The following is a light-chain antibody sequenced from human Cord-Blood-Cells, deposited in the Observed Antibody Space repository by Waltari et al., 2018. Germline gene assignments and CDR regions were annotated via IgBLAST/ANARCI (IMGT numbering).Light chain of an antibody. CDR2: KAS. V-gene: IGKV1-5*03. J-gene: IGKJ2*01. CDR1: QSISSW. Sequence: DIQMTQSPSTLSASVGDRVTITCRASQSISSWLAWYQQKPGKAPKLLIYKASSLESGVPSRFSCSGSGTEFTLTISSLQPDDFATYYCQQYNSYSQTFGQGTKLEIK. CDR3: QQYNSYSQT.